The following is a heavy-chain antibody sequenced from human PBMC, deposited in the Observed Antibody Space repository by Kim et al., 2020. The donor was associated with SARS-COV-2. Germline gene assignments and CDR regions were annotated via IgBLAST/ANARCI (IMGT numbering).Heavy chain of an antibody. J-gene: IGHJ4*02. Sequence: SETLSLTCTVSGGSISSSSYYWGWIRQPPGKGLEWIGSIYYSGSTYYNPSLKSRVTISVDTSKNQFSLKLSSVTAADTAVYYCARHVRVKFTTQTMVRGVPGTADYWGQGTLVTVSS. CDR1: GGSISSSSYY. D-gene: IGHD3-10*01. V-gene: IGHV4-39*01. CDR2: IYYSGST. CDR3: ARHVRVKFTTQTMVRGVPGTADY.